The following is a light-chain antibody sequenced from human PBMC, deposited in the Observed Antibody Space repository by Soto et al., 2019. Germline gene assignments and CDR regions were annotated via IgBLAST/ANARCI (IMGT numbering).Light chain of an antibody. Sequence: IVLTQSPGTLSLSPGERAALSCRASQSVSTSNLAWYQQRPGQAPRLLMYGASRRATGIPDRFSGSGSGTDFTLTISRLEPEDFAVYYCQQYGSSSWTFGQGTKV. V-gene: IGKV3-20*01. CDR1: QSVSTSN. CDR3: QQYGSSSWT. J-gene: IGKJ1*01. CDR2: GAS.